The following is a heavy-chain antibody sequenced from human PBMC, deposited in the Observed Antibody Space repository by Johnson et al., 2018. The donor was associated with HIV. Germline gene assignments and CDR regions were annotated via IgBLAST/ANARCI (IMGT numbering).Heavy chain of an antibody. Sequence: QVHLVESGGGVVQPGGSLRLSCAASGFTFTNYAMDWVRQAPGKGLEWVAFVSSDGSNKKYADSVKGRFTISRDNSKNTVYLQMNSMRVEDTAVYYCAKDLGTNKDDEWAPNYDYDLSVAYPVPDPRAVVGAFDVWGQGTMVTVSS. D-gene: IGHD3-16*01. J-gene: IGHJ3*01. CDR3: AKDLGTNKDDEWAPNYDYDLSVAYPVPDPRAVVGAFDV. V-gene: IGHV3-30*04. CDR2: VSSDGSNK. CDR1: GFTFTNYA.